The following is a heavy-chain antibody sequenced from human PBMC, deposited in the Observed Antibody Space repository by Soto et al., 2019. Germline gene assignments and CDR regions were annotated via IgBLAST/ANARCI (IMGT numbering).Heavy chain of an antibody. D-gene: IGHD5-18*01. CDR3: ARGPRGGYSYGHPFDY. J-gene: IGHJ4*02. V-gene: IGHV3-48*02. CDR2: ISSSSSTI. CDR1: GFTFSSYS. Sequence: GGSLRLSCAASGFTFSSYSMNWVRQAPGKGLEWVSYISSSSSTIYYADSVKGRFTISRDNAKNSLYLQMNSLRDEDTAVYYCARGPRGGYSYGHPFDYWGQGTLVTVSS.